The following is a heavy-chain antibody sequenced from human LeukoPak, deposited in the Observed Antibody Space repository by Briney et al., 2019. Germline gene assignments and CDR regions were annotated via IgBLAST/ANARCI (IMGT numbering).Heavy chain of an antibody. Sequence: ASLKVSCKASGFTLTRHHISWVRQAPGQGLEWMRWIDANAGDTIYAQRFQGRVTMTRDTSTTTVFLELRSLRLDDTAVYYCVREDWGSGTIIDYWGQGTLVTVSS. D-gene: IGHD1-14*01. CDR3: VREDWGSGTIIDY. CDR2: IDANAGDT. V-gene: IGHV1-18*01. J-gene: IGHJ4*02. CDR1: GFTLTRHH.